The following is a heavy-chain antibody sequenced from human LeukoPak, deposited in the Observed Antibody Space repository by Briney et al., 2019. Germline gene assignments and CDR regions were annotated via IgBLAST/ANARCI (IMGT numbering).Heavy chain of an antibody. Sequence: SETLSLTCIVSVGSISSYYWSWIRQPPGKGLEWIGYIYFSGSTNYNPSLKSRVTISVDTSKNQFSLKLSSVTAADTAVYYCARANSVLLWFGELSGGNWFDPWGQGTLVTVSS. CDR2: IYFSGST. D-gene: IGHD3-10*01. CDR1: VGSISSYY. CDR3: ARANSVLLWFGELSGGNWFDP. V-gene: IGHV4-59*01. J-gene: IGHJ5*02.